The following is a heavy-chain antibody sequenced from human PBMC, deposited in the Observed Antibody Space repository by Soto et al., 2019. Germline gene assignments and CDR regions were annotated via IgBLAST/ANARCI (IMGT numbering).Heavy chain of an antibody. J-gene: IGHJ2*01. CDR2: IYYSGST. CDR3: ARRFYYGDYGYFDL. CDR1: GGSISSYY. D-gene: IGHD4-17*01. V-gene: IGHV4-59*08. Sequence: SETLSLTCTVSGGSISSYYWSWIRQPPGKGLEWIGYIYYSGSTNYNPSLKSRVTISVDTSKNQFSLKLSSVTAADTAVYYCARRFYYGDYGYFDLWGRGTLVTVSS.